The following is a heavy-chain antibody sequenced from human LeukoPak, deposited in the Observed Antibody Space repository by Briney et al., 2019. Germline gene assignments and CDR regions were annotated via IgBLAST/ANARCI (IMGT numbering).Heavy chain of an antibody. V-gene: IGHV4-38-2*02. CDR1: GYSISSGYY. J-gene: IGHJ4*02. CDR2: IYHSGST. D-gene: IGHD2-15*01. Sequence: SETLSLTCTVSGYSISSGYYWGWIRQPPGKGLEWIGSIYHSGSTYYNPSLKSRVTISVDTSKNQFSLKLGSVTAADTAVYYCARARGGNFGYWGQGTLVTVSS. CDR3: ARARGGNFGY.